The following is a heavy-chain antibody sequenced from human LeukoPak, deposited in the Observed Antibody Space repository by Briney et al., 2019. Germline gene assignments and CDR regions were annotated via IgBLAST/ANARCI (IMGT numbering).Heavy chain of an antibody. CDR1: GFTFSDYY. D-gene: IGHD5-18*01. J-gene: IGHJ6*02. CDR3: ARDTAMVTGYYYYGTDV. Sequence: PGGSLRLSCAASGFTFSDYYMSWIRQAPGKGLEWVSYISSSGSTIYYADSVKGRFTISRDNAKNSLYLQMNSLRAEDTAVYYCARDTAMVTGYYYYGTDVWGQGTTVTVSS. V-gene: IGHV3-11*01. CDR2: ISSSGSTI.